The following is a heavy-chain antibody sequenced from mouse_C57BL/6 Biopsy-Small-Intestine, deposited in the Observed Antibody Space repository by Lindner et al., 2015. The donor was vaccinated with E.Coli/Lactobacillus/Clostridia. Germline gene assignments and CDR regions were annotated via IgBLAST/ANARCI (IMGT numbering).Heavy chain of an antibody. J-gene: IGHJ2*01. CDR1: GFTFSDYG. D-gene: IGHD1-1*02. V-gene: IGHV5-17*01. CDR3: ARRWLYYFDY. CDR2: ISSGSSTI. Sequence: VQLQESGGGLVKPGGSLKLSCAASGFTFSDYGMHWVRQAPEKGLEWVAYISSGSSTIYYADTVKGRFTISRGNAKNTLFLQMTSLRSEDTAMYYCARRWLYYFDYWGQGTTLTVSS.